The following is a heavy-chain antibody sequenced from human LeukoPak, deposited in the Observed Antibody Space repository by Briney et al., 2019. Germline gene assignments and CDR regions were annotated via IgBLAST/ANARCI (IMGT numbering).Heavy chain of an antibody. CDR2: INHSGST. J-gene: IGHJ4*02. V-gene: IGHV4-34*01. D-gene: IGHD3-22*01. Sequence: PSETLSLTCAVYGGSFSGYYWSWIRQPPGKGLEWIGEINHSGSTNYNPSLKSRVTISVDTSKNQFSLKLSSVTAADTAVYYCARGDYYDSSGYDYWGQGTLVSVSS. CDR3: ARGDYYDSSGYDY. CDR1: GGSFSGYY.